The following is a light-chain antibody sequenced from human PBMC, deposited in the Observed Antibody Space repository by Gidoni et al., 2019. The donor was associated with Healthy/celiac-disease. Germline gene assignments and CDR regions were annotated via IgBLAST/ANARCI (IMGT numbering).Light chain of an antibody. CDR1: QSVLYSSNNKKY. CDR3: QQYYSTPRT. CDR2: WAS. V-gene: IGKV4-1*01. Sequence: DIVMTQAPDSLAVSLGERATIHCKSSQSVLYSSNNKKYLAWYQQKPGQPPKLLIYWASTRESGVPDRFSGSGSGTDFTLTISSLQAEDVAVYYCQQYYSTPRTFGQXTKVEIK. J-gene: IGKJ1*01.